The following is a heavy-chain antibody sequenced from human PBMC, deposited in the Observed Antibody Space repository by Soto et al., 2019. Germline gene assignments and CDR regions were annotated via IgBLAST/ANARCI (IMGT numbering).Heavy chain of an antibody. D-gene: IGHD3-3*01. J-gene: IGHJ5*02. CDR2: INHSGST. CDR1: GGSFSGYY. V-gene: IGHV4-34*01. Sequence: SETLSLTCAVYGGSFSGYYWSWIRQPPGKGLEWIGEINHSGSTNYNPSLKSRVTISVDTSKNQFSLKLSSVTAADTAVYYCARASSIGSGYLNWFDPWGQGTLVTVSS. CDR3: ARASSIGSGYLNWFDP.